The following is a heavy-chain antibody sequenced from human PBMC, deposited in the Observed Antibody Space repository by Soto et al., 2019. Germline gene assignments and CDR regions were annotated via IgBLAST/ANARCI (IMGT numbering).Heavy chain of an antibody. Sequence: QVQLAHSGAEVKKPGASMKVSCRASGYMFPSYGFTWVRQAPGQGLECMGWVSGYNGNTNYAQKYQRRVKLPNDTTTATAYLELRSATSYDTAVYDCARDHRKNVVVVPAPYYYYYMDYWGEGTTVTVSS. CDR1: GYMFPSYG. J-gene: IGHJ6*03. V-gene: IGHV1-18*01. D-gene: IGHD2-2*01. CDR3: ARDHRKNVVVVPAPYYYYYMDY. CDR2: VSGYNGNT.